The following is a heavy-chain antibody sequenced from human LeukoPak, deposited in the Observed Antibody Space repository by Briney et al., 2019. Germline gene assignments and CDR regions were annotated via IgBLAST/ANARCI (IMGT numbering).Heavy chain of an antibody. D-gene: IGHD5-18*01. CDR3: ARTDTAMAHDAFDI. J-gene: IGHJ3*02. V-gene: IGHV1-2*02. CDR1: GYTFTGYY. Sequence: RWASVKVSCKASGYTFTGYYMHWMRQAPGQGLEWMGWINPNSGGTNYAQKFQGRVTMTRDTSISTAYMELSRLRSDDTAVYYCARTDTAMAHDAFDIWGQGTMVTVSS. CDR2: INPNSGGT.